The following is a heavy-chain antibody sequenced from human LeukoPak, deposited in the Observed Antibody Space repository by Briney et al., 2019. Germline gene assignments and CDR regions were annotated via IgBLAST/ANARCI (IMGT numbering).Heavy chain of an antibody. CDR2: ISAYNGNI. V-gene: IGHV1-18*01. D-gene: IGHD1-26*01. CDR3: ARDYAGATTGYFDY. J-gene: IGHJ4*02. Sequence: GASVKVSCKASGYTFISYGITWVRQAPGQGLEWLGWISAYNGNIDYAQKLQGRVTLTTDTSTSTAYMELSSLRSEDTAVYYCARDYAGATTGYFDYWGQGTLVTVSS. CDR1: GYTFISYG.